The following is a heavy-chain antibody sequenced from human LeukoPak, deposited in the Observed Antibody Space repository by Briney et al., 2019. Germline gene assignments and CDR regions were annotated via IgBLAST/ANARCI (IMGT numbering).Heavy chain of an antibody. V-gene: IGHV3-48*04. CDR2: ISSSGTSI. D-gene: IGHD6-6*01. J-gene: IGHJ4*02. Sequence: GGSLRLSCAVSGFTFSSYSMNWVRQAPGKGLEWVSYISSSGTSIYYADSVKGRFTVSRDNARNSLYLQMNSLRAEDTAVYYCARRARIDYWGQGTLVTVSS. CDR1: GFTFSSYS. CDR3: ARRARIDY.